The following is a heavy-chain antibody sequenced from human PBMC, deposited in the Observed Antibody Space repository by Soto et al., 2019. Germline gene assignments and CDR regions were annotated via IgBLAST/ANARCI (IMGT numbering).Heavy chain of an antibody. Sequence: ASVKVSCKASGYTFTGYYMHWVRQAPGQGLEWMGWINPNSGGTNYAQKFQGWVTMTRDTSISTAYMELSRLRSDDTAVYYCARSKADFWSGYGSPAGYGMDVWGQGTTVTVS. D-gene: IGHD3-3*01. CDR2: INPNSGGT. V-gene: IGHV1-2*04. CDR1: GYTFTGYY. J-gene: IGHJ6*02. CDR3: ARSKADFWSGYGSPAGYGMDV.